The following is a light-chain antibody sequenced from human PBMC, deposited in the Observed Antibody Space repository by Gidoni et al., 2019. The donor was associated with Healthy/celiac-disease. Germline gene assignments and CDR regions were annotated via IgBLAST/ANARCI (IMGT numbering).Light chain of an antibody. J-gene: IGLJ3*02. CDR1: SLRSYY. CDR2: GKN. V-gene: IGLV3-19*01. Sequence: SAELTQEPAVSVALGQTVRITCQGDSLRSYYASCYQQKPGQAPVLVIYGKNNRPSGIPDRFSGSSSGDTASLTITGAQAEDEADYYCNSRDSSGNHLVVFGGGTKLTVL. CDR3: NSRDSSGNHLVV.